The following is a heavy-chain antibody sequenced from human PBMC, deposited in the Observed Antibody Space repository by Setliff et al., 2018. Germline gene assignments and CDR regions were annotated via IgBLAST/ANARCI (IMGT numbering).Heavy chain of an antibody. CDR3: ARSPPTVVVTAIQAIFDY. CDR2: ISAYNGNA. CDR1: GYTFTSYG. D-gene: IGHD2-21*02. Sequence: ASVKVSCKASGYTFTSYGISWVRQAPGQGLEWMGWISAYNGNANYAQKLQGRLTMNTDTSTSTAYMELRSLRSDDTAVYYCARSPPTVVVTAIQAIFDYWGQGTLVTVSS. J-gene: IGHJ4*02. V-gene: IGHV1-18*01.